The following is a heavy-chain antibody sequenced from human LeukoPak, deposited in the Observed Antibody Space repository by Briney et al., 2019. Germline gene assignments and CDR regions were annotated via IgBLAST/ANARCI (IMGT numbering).Heavy chain of an antibody. CDR3: ARDSSTSYYNMDV. CDR1: GFTVSSNY. V-gene: IGHV3-74*01. CDR2: INSDGSST. D-gene: IGHD6-13*01. Sequence: TGGSLRLSCAASGFTVSSNYMSWVRQAPGKGLEWVSCINSDGSSTTYADSVKGRFTISRDNAKNTLYLQMNSLRAEDTAVYSCARDSSTSYYNMDVWGKGTPVTVSS. J-gene: IGHJ6*03.